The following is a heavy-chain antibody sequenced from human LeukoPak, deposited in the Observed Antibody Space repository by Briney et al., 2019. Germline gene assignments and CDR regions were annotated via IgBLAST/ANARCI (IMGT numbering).Heavy chain of an antibody. J-gene: IGHJ3*02. CDR1: GGSISSYQ. Sequence: SETLSLTCTVSGGSISSYQWSWIRRPPGKGLEWIGNIYYSGSTNYNPSLKSRVTISVDTSKNQFSLKLSSVTAADTAVYYCARDTPWAFDIWGQGTMVTVSS. CDR2: IYYSGST. CDR3: ARDTPWAFDI. V-gene: IGHV4-59*01.